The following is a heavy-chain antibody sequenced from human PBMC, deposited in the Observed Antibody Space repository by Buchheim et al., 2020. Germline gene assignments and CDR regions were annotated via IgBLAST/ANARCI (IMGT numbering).Heavy chain of an antibody. CDR2: ILFDGSNQ. Sequence: QVQLVESGGGVVQPGRSLRLSCAASGFTYSNYGMHWVRQAPGKGLEWVAVILFDGSNQYYADYVKGRFNISRDNSKNTLYLQMNSLRPEDTAVYYCAKVGADGCPYWGQGTL. CDR3: AKVGADGCPY. D-gene: IGHD3-10*01. J-gene: IGHJ4*02. V-gene: IGHV3-30*18. CDR1: GFTYSNYG.